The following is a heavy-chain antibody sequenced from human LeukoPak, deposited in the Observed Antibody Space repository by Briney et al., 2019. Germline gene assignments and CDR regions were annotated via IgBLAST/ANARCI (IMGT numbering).Heavy chain of an antibody. CDR1: GGSISSRSCC. V-gene: IGHV4-39*01. D-gene: IGHD1-26*01. J-gene: IGHJ4*02. Sequence: SETLSLSCTVSGGSISSRSCCWGWIRQPPGKGLEWIGTIYYSGSTYYNPSLKSRVTISVDTSKNQFSLRLSSVTAADTAVYYCARQVYSGTHYFDYWGQGTLVTVSS. CDR2: IYYSGST. CDR3: ARQVYSGTHYFDY.